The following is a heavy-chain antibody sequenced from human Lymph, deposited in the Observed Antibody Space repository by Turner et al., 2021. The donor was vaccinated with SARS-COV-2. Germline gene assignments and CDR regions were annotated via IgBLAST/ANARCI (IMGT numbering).Heavy chain of an antibody. CDR2: IYYSGST. J-gene: IGHJ3*02. V-gene: IGHV4-39*01. D-gene: IGHD1-26*01. Sequence: QLQLQESVPGLVNPSETLSLTCTVSGASISSSSYYWGWIRQPPGKGLEWIGNIYYSGSTYYNPSLKSRVTLSVDTYMNQFSLKLSSVTAADTAVDYCARHPRLYSGTYSGAFDIWGQGTMVTVSS. CDR3: ARHPRLYSGTYSGAFDI. CDR1: GASISSSSYY.